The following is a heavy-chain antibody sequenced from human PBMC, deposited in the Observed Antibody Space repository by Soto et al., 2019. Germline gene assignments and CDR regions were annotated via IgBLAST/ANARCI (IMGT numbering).Heavy chain of an antibody. D-gene: IGHD3-9*01. CDR1: GFTFSGYS. CDR3: AREDILGVRSFDY. Sequence: GGSLRLSCAASGFTFSGYSVNWVRQAPGKGLEWVSYISSGSKTIYYAESVKGRFTVSRDNARNSQYLQMNSLRDEDTAVYYCAREDILGVRSFDYWGQETLVTVSS. V-gene: IGHV3-48*02. J-gene: IGHJ4*02. CDR2: ISSGSKTI.